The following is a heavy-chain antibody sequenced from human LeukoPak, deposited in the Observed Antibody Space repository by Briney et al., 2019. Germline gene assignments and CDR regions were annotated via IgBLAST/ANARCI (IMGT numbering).Heavy chain of an antibody. Sequence: ASVKVSCRASGYIFTSYVLHWVRQAPGQGLEWMGWINTNTGNPTYAQGFTGRFVFSLDTSVSTAYLQISSLKADDTAMYYCARGDYETHGYQTRWGQGTLVTVSS. J-gene: IGHJ4*02. D-gene: IGHD3-22*01. CDR2: INTNTGNP. CDR1: GYIFTSYV. CDR3: ARGDYETHGYQTR. V-gene: IGHV7-4-1*02.